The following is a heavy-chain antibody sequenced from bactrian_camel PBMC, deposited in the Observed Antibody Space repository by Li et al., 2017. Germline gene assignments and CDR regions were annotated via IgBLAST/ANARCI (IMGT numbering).Heavy chain of an antibody. V-gene: IGHV3S53*01. D-gene: IGHD3*01. Sequence: QVQLVEYGGGSVQSGGSLRLSCAASGYTYSNYCMGWFRQAPGKEREGVAAIDSDGSTSYADSVKGRFTISQDNGKNTVYLQMNSLKPEDTAMYYCNLCRSYRDGWCLRDYWGRGTQVTVS. CDR1: GYTYSNYC. CDR2: IDSDGST. J-gene: IGHJ4*01. CDR3: NLCRSYRDGWCLRDY.